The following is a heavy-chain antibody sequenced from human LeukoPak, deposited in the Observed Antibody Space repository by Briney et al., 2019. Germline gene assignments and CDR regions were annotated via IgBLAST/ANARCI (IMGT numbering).Heavy chain of an antibody. V-gene: IGHV1-18*01. CDR1: GYTFTSYG. D-gene: IGHD2-2*02. CDR2: ISAYNGNT. J-gene: IGHJ5*02. Sequence: ASVKVSCKASGYTFTSYGISWVRQAPGQGLEWMGWISAYNGNTNYAQKLQGRVTMTTDTSTSTAYMELRSLRSDDTAVYYCARALRRGSCSSTSCYIDWFDPWGQGTLVTVSS. CDR3: ARALRRGSCSSTSCYIDWFDP.